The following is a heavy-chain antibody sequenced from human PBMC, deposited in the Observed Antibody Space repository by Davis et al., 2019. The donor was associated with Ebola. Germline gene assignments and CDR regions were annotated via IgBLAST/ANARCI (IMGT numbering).Heavy chain of an antibody. CDR2: IYYSGST. CDR3: ARGRLEDFWSGPSGDYFDY. V-gene: IGHV4-39*07. Sequence: SETLSLTCTVSGGSISSSSYYWGWIRQPPGKGLEWIGSIYYSGSTNYNPSLKSRVTISVDTSKNQFSLKLSSVTAADTAVYYCARGRLEDFWSGPSGDYFDYWGQGTLVTVSS. CDR1: GGSISSSSYY. D-gene: IGHD3-3*01. J-gene: IGHJ4*02.